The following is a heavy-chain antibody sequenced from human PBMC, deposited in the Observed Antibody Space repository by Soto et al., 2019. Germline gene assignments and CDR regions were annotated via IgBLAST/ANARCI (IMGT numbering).Heavy chain of an antibody. V-gene: IGHV3-23*01. CDR3: AKDRTIASRTFDS. Sequence: GGSLRLSCTASGFTFSYHGMHWVRQAPGKGLEWVASISGSVGSTFYADSVKGRFTISRDNYLNTLDLQMNSLRAEDTAVYYCAKDRTIASRTFDSWGQGALVTVSS. CDR1: GFTFSYHG. CDR2: ISGSVGST. D-gene: IGHD6-6*01. J-gene: IGHJ4*02.